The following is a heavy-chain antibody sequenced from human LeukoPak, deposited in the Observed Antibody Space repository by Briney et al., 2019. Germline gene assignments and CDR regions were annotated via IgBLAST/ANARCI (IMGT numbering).Heavy chain of an antibody. J-gene: IGHJ4*02. V-gene: IGHV4-4*02. Sequence: SGTLSLTCGVSGGSISNTNWWSWVRQPPGQGLEWIGEISLTGLTHYNPSLESRVTVSLDKSKNQLSLNLTSVTAADTAVYYCAGGSGEAWEVLWYWAQGTLVTVSS. CDR2: ISLTGLT. CDR3: AGGSGEAWEVLWY. D-gene: IGHD1-26*01. CDR1: GGSISNTNW.